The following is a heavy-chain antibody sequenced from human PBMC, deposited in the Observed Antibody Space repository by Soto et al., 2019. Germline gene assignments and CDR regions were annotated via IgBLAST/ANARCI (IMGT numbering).Heavy chain of an antibody. V-gene: IGHV4-61*01. Sequence: ETLSLTCTVSGGSVSSGSYYWSWIRQPPGKGLEWIGYIYYSGSTNYNPSLKSRVTISVDTSKNQFSLKLSSVTAADTAVYYCARARIAARRGSDYWGQGTLVTVSS. CDR2: IYYSGST. CDR3: ARARIAARRGSDY. D-gene: IGHD6-6*01. CDR1: GGSVSSGSYY. J-gene: IGHJ4*02.